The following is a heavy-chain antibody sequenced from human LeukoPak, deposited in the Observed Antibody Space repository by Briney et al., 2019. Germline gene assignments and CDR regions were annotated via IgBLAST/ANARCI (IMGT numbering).Heavy chain of an antibody. CDR3: AKDRIYADGLWDFDY. J-gene: IGHJ4*02. V-gene: IGHV3-23*01. CDR1: GFTFSNYA. Sequence: GGSLRLSCAVYGFTFSNYAMSWVRQAPGKGLEWVLAITSSGGDIYNADSVRGRFSISRDNSKNTLYLQMNSLRADDTAVYYCAKDRIYADGLWDFDYWGQGTLVTVSS. CDR2: ITSSGGDI. D-gene: IGHD3-10*01.